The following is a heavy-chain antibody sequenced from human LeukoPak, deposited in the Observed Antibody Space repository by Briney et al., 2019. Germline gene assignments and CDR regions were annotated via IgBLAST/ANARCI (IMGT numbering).Heavy chain of an antibody. CDR2: INHSGST. CDR1: GGSFSGYY. D-gene: IGHD7-27*01. Sequence: PSETLSLTCAVYGGSFSGYYWSWIRQPPGKGLEWIGEINHSGSTNYNPSLKSRVTISVDTSKNQFSLKLTAVTAADTAVYYCAGETPGAGHFDYWGQGSLVTVSS. CDR3: AGETPGAGHFDY. J-gene: IGHJ4*02. V-gene: IGHV4-34*01.